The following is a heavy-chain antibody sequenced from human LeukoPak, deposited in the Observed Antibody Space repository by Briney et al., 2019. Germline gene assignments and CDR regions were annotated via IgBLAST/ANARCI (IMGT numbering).Heavy chain of an antibody. CDR1: GFTFSSYG. D-gene: IGHD3-10*01. V-gene: IGHV3-33*01. Sequence: GRSLRLSCAASGFTFSSYGMHWVRQAPGKGLEWVAVIWYDGSNKYYADSVKGRFTISRDNSKNTLYLQMNSLRAEDTAVYYCARDSLLWFGELSVSVGGKNGMDVWGQGTTVTVSS. J-gene: IGHJ6*02. CDR2: IWYDGSNK. CDR3: ARDSLLWFGELSVSVGGKNGMDV.